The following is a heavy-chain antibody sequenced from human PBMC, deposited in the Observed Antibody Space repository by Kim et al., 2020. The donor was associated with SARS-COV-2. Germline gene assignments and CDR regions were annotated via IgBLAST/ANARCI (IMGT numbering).Heavy chain of an antibody. D-gene: IGHD6-13*01. Sequence: ASVKVSCKTSGYIFTSFHIHWVRQAPGQGLEWVGMINPSRGNTDYAQTLQDRINVTRDRSTGTVYMELTSLRSEDTAIYFCARKGHQQLVLFGYFDYWGQ. V-gene: IGHV1-46*04. J-gene: IGHJ4*02. CDR1: GYIFTSFH. CDR3: ARKGHQQLVLFGYFDY. CDR2: INPSRGNT.